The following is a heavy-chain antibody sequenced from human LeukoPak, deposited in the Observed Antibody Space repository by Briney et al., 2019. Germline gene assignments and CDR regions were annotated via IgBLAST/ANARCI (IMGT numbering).Heavy chain of an antibody. V-gene: IGHV3-23*01. D-gene: IGHD3-22*01. CDR2: ISGSGGST. CDR1: GFTFSSYA. CDR3: AKSTNIPEVVVITYSPNFDY. Sequence: QPGGSLRLSCAASGFTFSSYAMSWVRQAPGKGLEWVSAISGSGGSTYYADSVKGRFTISRDNSKNTLYLQMDSLRAEDTAVYYCAKSTNIPEVVVITYSPNFDYWGQGTLVTVSS. J-gene: IGHJ4*02.